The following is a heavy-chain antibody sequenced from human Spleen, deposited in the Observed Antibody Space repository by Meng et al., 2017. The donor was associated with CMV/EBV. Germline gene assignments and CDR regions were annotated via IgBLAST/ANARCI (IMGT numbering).Heavy chain of an antibody. CDR3: AERGGGY. D-gene: IGHD1-1*01. V-gene: IGHV4-59*11. Sequence: VPLRHTGPGLVKPPDTLFPPGRVSGVLISTHYLSWIRHPPGRGLEWIASIHYTGRADYSPSLKSRVAVSVDTSDSQLSLKLSSVTTADTAMYYCAERGGGYWGQGILVTVSS. J-gene: IGHJ4*02. CDR1: GVLISTHY. CDR2: IHYTGRA.